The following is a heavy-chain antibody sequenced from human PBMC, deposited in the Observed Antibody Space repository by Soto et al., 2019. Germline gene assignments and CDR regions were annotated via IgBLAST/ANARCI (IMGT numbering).Heavy chain of an antibody. CDR2: IIPILGIA. Sequence: QVQLVQSGAEVKKPGSSVKVSCKASGGTFSSYTISWVRQAPGQGLEWMGRIIPILGIANYAQKFQGRVTINADKSTSTAYMELSSLRAEDTAVYYCASRSAAGAFDIWGQGTMVTVSS. D-gene: IGHD2-2*01. J-gene: IGHJ3*02. CDR3: ASRSAAGAFDI. V-gene: IGHV1-69*02. CDR1: GGTFSSYT.